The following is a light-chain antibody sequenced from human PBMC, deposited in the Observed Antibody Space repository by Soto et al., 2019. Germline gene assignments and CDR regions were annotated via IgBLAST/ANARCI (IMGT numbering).Light chain of an antibody. V-gene: IGLV2-14*03. CDR3: SSYTSTYSLI. CDR1: SSDIGGYDD. Sequence: QSALTQFASVSGSPGQSITISCTGTSSDIGGYDDVSWYQVHPGKAPKVLIYDVSNRPSGVSNRFSGSKSGNTASLTISGLQAEDEADYYCSSYTSTYSLIFGGGTKLTVL. J-gene: IGLJ2*01. CDR2: DVS.